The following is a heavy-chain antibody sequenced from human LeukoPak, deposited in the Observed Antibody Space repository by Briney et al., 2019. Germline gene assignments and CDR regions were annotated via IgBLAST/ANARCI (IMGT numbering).Heavy chain of an antibody. Sequence: ASVKVSCKASGYTFTSYDIDWVRQATGQGLEWMGWMNPNSGNTGYAQKFQGRVTMTRNTSISTAYMELSSLRSEDTAVYYCASLNYYDSSGEGAFDIWGQGTMVTVSS. D-gene: IGHD3-22*01. J-gene: IGHJ3*02. V-gene: IGHV1-8*01. CDR1: GYTFTSYD. CDR3: ASLNYYDSSGEGAFDI. CDR2: MNPNSGNT.